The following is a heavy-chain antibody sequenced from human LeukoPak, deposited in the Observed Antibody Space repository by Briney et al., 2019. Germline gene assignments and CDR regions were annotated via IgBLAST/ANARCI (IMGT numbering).Heavy chain of an antibody. Sequence: GASVKVSCKASGYTFSTYYVHWVRQAPGQGLEWMGIINPSGGSTTYAQKFQGRVTMTRDTSISTAYMELSRLRSDDTAVYYGARGGDYLLGIPIWGQGPLVTVST. CDR3: ARGGDYLLGIPI. CDR2: INPSGGST. D-gene: IGHD3-16*01. CDR1: GYTFSTYY. V-gene: IGHV1-46*01. J-gene: IGHJ4*02.